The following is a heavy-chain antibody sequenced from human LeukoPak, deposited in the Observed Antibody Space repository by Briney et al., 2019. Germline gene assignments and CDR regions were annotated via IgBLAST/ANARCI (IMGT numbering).Heavy chain of an antibody. D-gene: IGHD6-19*01. CDR2: IKLDGSQK. J-gene: IGHJ4*02. CDR3: ARDNSVGKQWLRV. Sequence: GGSLRLSCTASGFTFSSYRMSWVRLAPGKGLEWVANIKLDGSQKYYVDSVRGRFIISRDNAKNSLYLQMNSLRAEDTAVYYCARDNSVGKQWLRVWGQGALVTVSS. V-gene: IGHV3-7*01. CDR1: GFTFSSYR.